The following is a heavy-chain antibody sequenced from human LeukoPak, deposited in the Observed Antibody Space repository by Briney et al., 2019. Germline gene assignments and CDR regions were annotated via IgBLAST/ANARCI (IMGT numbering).Heavy chain of an antibody. D-gene: IGHD1-7*01. CDR2: ISGDGSST. CDR1: GFTFSSYW. J-gene: IGHJ4*02. Sequence: PGGSLRLSCAASGFTFSSYWMHWVRQAPGKGLVWVSYISGDGSSTTYADSVKGRFTISRDSAKNTLDLQMNSLRAEDTAVYYCARGGWGTAIDYWAQGTRVTVSS. CDR3: ARGGWGTAIDY. V-gene: IGHV3-74*01.